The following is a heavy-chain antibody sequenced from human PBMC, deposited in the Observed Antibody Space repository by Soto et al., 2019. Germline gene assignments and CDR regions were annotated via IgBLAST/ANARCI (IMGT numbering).Heavy chain of an antibody. Sequence: GGSLRLSCAASGFTFSSYGMHWVRQAPGKGLEWVAVISYDGSNKYYADSVKGRFAISRDNSKNTLYLQMNSLRAEDTAVYYCARDLYYYDSSGYYEASYYYGMDVWGQGTTVTVSS. CDR3: ARDLYYYDSSGYYEASYYYGMDV. V-gene: IGHV3-30*03. CDR1: GFTFSSYG. CDR2: ISYDGSNK. D-gene: IGHD3-22*01. J-gene: IGHJ6*02.